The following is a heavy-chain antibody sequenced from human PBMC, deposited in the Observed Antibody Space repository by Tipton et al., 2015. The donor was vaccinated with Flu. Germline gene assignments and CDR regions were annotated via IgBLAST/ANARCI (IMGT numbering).Heavy chain of an antibody. Sequence: QLVQSGAEVKKPGSSVKVSCKASGGTFTNYAISWVRQAPGQGLEWMGGIIPIYDATNYAEKFEGRVTITADESTSTAYMELSSLRSDDTAVYYCARGRSTSPYYYYYMDVWGKGSTVTVSS. CDR1: GGTFTNYA. CDR3: ARGRSTSPYYYYYMDV. CDR2: IIPIYDAT. J-gene: IGHJ6*03. V-gene: IGHV1-69*01. D-gene: IGHD2-2*01.